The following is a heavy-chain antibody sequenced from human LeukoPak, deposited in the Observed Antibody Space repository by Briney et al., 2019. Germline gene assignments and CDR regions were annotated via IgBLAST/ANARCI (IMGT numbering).Heavy chain of an antibody. Sequence: SETLSLTCAVSGGSISSGGYSWSWIRQPAGRGLEWIRRIYTSGSTNYNPSLKSRVTISVDTSKNQFSLKLSSVTAADTAVYYCASAPNCGGDCPWGQGTLVTVSS. CDR1: GGSISSGGYS. V-gene: IGHV4-61*02. CDR2: IYTSGST. J-gene: IGHJ5*02. CDR3: ASAPNCGGDCP. D-gene: IGHD2-21*02.